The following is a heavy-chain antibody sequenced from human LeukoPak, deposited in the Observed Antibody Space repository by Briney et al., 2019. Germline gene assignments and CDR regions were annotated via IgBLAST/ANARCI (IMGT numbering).Heavy chain of an antibody. CDR1: GGSISSGDYY. V-gene: IGHV4-30-4*08. D-gene: IGHD3-16*02. Sequence: SETLSLTCTVSGGSISSGDYYWSWIRQPPGKGLEWIGYIYYSGSTYYNPSLKSRVTISVDTSKNQFSLKLSSVTAADTAVYYCARVVAISDYVWGSYCFDYWGQGALVTVSS. CDR2: IYYSGST. CDR3: ARVVAISDYVWGSYCFDY. J-gene: IGHJ4*02.